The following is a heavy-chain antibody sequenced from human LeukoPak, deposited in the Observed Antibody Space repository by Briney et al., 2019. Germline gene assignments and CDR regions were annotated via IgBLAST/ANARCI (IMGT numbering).Heavy chain of an antibody. D-gene: IGHD3-22*01. CDR3: ARDTNTVVITTGTWVD. CDR1: GGSISSSSYY. Sequence: PSETLSLTCTVSGGSISSSSYYWGWIRQPPGKGLEWIGSIYYSGSTYYNPSLKSRVTISVDTSKNQFSLKLSSVTAADTAVYYCARDTNTVVITTGTWVDWGQETLVTVSS. J-gene: IGHJ4*02. CDR2: IYYSGST. V-gene: IGHV4-39*07.